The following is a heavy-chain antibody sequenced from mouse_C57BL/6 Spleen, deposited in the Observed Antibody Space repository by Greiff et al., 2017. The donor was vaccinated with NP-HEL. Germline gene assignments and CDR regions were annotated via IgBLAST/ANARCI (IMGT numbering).Heavy chain of an antibody. CDR3: ASGYGSSPLGY. V-gene: IGHV1-4*01. D-gene: IGHD1-1*01. Sequence: QVQLKESGAELARPGASVKMSCKASGYTFTSYTMHWVKQRPGQGLEWIGYINPSSGYTKYNQKFKDKATLTADKSSSTAYMQLSSLTSEDSAVYYCASGYGSSPLGYWGQGTTLTVSS. CDR1: GYTFTSYT. J-gene: IGHJ2*01. CDR2: INPSSGYT.